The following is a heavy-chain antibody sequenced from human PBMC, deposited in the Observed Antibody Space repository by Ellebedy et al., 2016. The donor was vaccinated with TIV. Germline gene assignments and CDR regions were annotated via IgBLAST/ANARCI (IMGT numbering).Heavy chain of an antibody. Sequence: MPSETLSLTCTVSGGSISSYYWGWIRQPPGKGLEWIGNIYYSGSTYYNPSLKSRVTISVDTSKNQFSLKLSSVTAADTAVYYCARAPVMITFGGVIVRGGVFDYWGQGTLVTVSS. V-gene: IGHV4-39*01. CDR1: GGSISSYY. CDR2: IYYSGST. J-gene: IGHJ4*02. D-gene: IGHD3-16*02. CDR3: ARAPVMITFGGVIVRGGVFDY.